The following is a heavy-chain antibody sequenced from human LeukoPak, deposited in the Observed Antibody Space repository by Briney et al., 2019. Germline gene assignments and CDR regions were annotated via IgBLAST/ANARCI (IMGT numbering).Heavy chain of an antibody. Sequence: ASVKVSCKASGGTFSSYAISWVRQAPGQGLEWMGRIIPILGIANYAQKFQGRVTITADKSTSTAYMELSSLRSEDTAVYYCARACYYSGSYQAYWGQGTLVTVSS. J-gene: IGHJ4*02. CDR2: IIPILGIA. V-gene: IGHV1-69*04. CDR3: ARACYYSGSYQAY. CDR1: GGTFSSYA. D-gene: IGHD3-10*01.